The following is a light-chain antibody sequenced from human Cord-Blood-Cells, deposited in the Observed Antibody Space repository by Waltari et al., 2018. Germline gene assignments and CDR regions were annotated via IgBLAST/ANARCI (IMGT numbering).Light chain of an antibody. Sequence: SYELTQPPSVSVSPAQTARITCSGGAWPKHCGYWYQQKPGQAPVLVIYKDSERPSEIPERFSGSSSETTVTLTISGVQAEDEADYYCQSADSSGTYVFGTGTKVTVL. CDR3: QSADSSGTYV. CDR2: KDS. V-gene: IGLV3-25*03. J-gene: IGLJ1*01. CDR1: AWPKHC.